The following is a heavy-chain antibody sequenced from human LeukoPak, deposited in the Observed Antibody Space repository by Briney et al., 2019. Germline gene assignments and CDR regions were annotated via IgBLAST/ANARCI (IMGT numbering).Heavy chain of an antibody. CDR1: GFTFSSYG. J-gene: IGHJ4*02. CDR2: ISYDGSDK. D-gene: IGHD3-3*02. CDR3: GNHFPHFDY. V-gene: IGHV3-30*18. Sequence: GRSLRLSCAASGFTFSSYGMHWVRQAPGKGLEWVAVISYDGSDKYYADSVKGRFTISRDNSKNTLYLQMNSLRAEDTAVYYCGNHFPHFDYWGQGTLVTVS.